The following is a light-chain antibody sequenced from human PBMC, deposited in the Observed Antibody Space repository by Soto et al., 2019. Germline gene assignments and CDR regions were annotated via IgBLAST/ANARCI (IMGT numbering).Light chain of an antibody. Sequence: QSVLTQPPSASGTPGQTFIISCSGSNSNVGGHVVSWYQQLPGTAPKVLIYNTIQRPSGVPDRFSGSTSGTSASLVISGLQSEDEADYYCAAWDDSLSGVLFGGGTKLTVL. CDR2: NTI. CDR3: AAWDDSLSGVL. J-gene: IGLJ2*01. CDR1: NSNVGGHV. V-gene: IGLV1-44*01.